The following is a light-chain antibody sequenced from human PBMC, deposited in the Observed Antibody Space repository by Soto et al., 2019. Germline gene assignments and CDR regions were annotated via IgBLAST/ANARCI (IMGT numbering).Light chain of an antibody. CDR1: NIGSKS. Sequence: SYELTQPPSVSVAPGKTARITCGGNNIGSKSVHWYQQKPGQAPVLVIYYDSDRPAGIPERFSGSNSGNTATLTISRFEAEDEADYYCQVWDSSSDPVVFGGGTKLTVL. J-gene: IGLJ2*01. CDR2: YDS. CDR3: QVWDSSSDPVV. V-gene: IGLV3-21*04.